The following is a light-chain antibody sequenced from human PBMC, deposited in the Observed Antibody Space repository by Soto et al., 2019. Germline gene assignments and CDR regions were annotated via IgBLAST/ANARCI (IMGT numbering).Light chain of an antibody. CDR2: KAS. J-gene: IGKJ1*01. Sequence: DIQMTRSRSTLSASVGYRVAITCRASESISNFLAWYQQKPGKAPNLLIYKASTLKSGVPSRFSGSGSGTEFTLTTSSLQPDDFATYYCHHYNSYSEAFGQGTKVDI. CDR3: HHYNSYSEA. V-gene: IGKV1-5*03. CDR1: ESISNF.